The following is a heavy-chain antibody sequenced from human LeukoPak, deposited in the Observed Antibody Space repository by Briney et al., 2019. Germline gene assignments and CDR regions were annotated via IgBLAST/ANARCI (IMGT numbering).Heavy chain of an antibody. CDR2: IYTSGST. CDR3: ARISGSGYNSRGAFDI. Sequence: SESLSLTCTVSGGSISSYYWSWIRQPAGKGLEWIGRIYTSGSTNYNPSLKSRVTISVDTSKNQFSLKLSSVTAADTAVYYCARISGSGYNSRGAFDIWGQGTMVTVSS. D-gene: IGHD3-22*01. CDR1: GGSISSYY. V-gene: IGHV4-4*07. J-gene: IGHJ3*02.